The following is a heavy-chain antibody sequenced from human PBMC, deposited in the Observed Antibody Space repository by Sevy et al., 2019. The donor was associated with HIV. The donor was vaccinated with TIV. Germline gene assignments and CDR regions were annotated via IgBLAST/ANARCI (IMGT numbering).Heavy chain of an antibody. CDR1: GGSISSSSYY. J-gene: IGHJ3*02. Sequence: SETLSLTCTVSGGSISSSSYYWGWIRQPPGKGLEWIGSIYYSGSTYYNPSLKSRVTISVDTSKNKFSLKLSSVTAADTAVYYCARLPHGYCSGGSCRRGAFDIWGQGTMVTVSS. CDR3: ARLPHGYCSGGSCRRGAFDI. V-gene: IGHV4-39*01. D-gene: IGHD2-15*01. CDR2: IYYSGST.